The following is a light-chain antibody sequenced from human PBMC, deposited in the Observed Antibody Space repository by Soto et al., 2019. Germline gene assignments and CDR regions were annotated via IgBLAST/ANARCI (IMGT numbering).Light chain of an antibody. V-gene: IGKV3-20*01. Sequence: EIVLTQSPGTLALSPGERATLSCRASQSVNSRLAWYQHKPGQAPRLLISGASNTASGIPARFSAWGSGTDFTLTISRVDPADFAFYYCQQYFTSPITFGQGTRLEIK. CDR3: QQYFTSPIT. CDR2: GAS. J-gene: IGKJ5*01. CDR1: QSVNSR.